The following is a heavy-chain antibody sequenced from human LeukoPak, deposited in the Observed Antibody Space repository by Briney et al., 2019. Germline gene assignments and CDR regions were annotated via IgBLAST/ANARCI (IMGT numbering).Heavy chain of an antibody. Sequence: PSETLSLTCTVSGGSISSYYWSWIRQPPGKGMEWIGYIYTSGSTNYNPSLKSRVTISVDTSKNQFSLKLSSVTAADTAVYYCARHYSGSHPWPFDYWGQGTLVTVSS. D-gene: IGHD1-26*01. CDR1: GGSISSYY. J-gene: IGHJ4*02. V-gene: IGHV4-4*09. CDR2: IYTSGST. CDR3: ARHYSGSHPWPFDY.